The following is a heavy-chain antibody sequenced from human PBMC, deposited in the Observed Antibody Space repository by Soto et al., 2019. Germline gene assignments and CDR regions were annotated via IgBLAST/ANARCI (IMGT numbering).Heavy chain of an antibody. Sequence: PSETLYLTCTVSGGSIRSTGYYWGWIRQPPGKGLEWIGSIYYSGNTYYTPSLKSRVTISVDTSKNQFSLKLTSVTAADTAVYYCARHGGSITPLLQTHIKWFDPWGQGTLVTGS. CDR2: IYYSGNT. CDR3: ARHGGSITPLLQTHIKWFDP. CDR1: GGSIRSTGYY. D-gene: IGHD3-3*01. V-gene: IGHV4-39*01. J-gene: IGHJ5*02.